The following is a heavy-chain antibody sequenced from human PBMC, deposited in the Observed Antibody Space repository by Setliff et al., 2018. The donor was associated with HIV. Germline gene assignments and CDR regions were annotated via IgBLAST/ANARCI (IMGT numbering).Heavy chain of an antibody. CDR1: GDSISTSPYS. CDR3: ARHRDPPGSRWIYYYYYMDL. CDR2: IYQSGST. V-gene: IGHV4-39*01. D-gene: IGHD6-13*01. Sequence: SETLSLTCTVSGDSISTSPYSWGWIRQPPGKGLEWVGSIYQSGSTSYNPSLSSRLTISVDTSKNQVSLRLSSVTAADTGVYYCARHRDPPGSRWIYYYYYMDLWGEGTTVTVSS. J-gene: IGHJ6*03.